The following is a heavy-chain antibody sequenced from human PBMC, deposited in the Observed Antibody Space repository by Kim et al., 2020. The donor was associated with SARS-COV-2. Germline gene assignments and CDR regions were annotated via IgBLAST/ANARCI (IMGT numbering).Heavy chain of an antibody. Sequence: GGSLRLSCGASGFAFSNYAMSWVRQAPGKGLEWVSAISGSGASTYYADSVKGRFTMSRDNSNITLYLQMNSLRAEDTAVYYCASTTYFYDSCGYYYFYY. J-gene: IGHJ6*03. CDR3: ASTTYFYDSCGYYYFYY. V-gene: IGHV3-23*01. D-gene: IGHD3-22*01. CDR2: ISGSGAST. CDR1: GFAFSNYA.